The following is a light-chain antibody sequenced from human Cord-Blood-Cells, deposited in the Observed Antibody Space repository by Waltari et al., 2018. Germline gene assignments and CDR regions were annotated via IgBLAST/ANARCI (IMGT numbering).Light chain of an antibody. CDR1: QSLLHSNGYNY. CDR2: LGS. Sequence: DIVMTQSPLSLPVTPGDPASISYRSSQSLLHSNGYNYLDWYLQKPGQSPQLLIYLGSNRAAGVPDRFSGCGSGTDFTLKISRVEAEDVGVYYCMQALQTPRTFGQGTKVEIK. CDR3: MQALQTPRT. J-gene: IGKJ1*01. V-gene: IGKV2-28*01.